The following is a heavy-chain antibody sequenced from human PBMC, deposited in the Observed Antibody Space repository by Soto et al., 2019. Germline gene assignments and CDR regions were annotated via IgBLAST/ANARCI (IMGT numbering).Heavy chain of an antibody. D-gene: IGHD2-21*02. V-gene: IGHV4-31*03. CDR1: GRFLNTGNAYWRYY. CDR3: ARNESDKGWFDL. J-gene: IGHJ5*02. Sequence: PSATLSLTCTVSGRFLNTGNAYWRYYWSWIRQRPGKGLEWIGNIYYIGSTDYNPSLKSRVAISVDTSKNQFSLTLKSLTAADTAVYYCARNESDKGWFDLWGQGILVTVSS. CDR2: IYYIGST.